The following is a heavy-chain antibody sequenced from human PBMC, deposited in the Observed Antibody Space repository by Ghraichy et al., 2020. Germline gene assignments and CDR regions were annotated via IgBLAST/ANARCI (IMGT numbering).Heavy chain of an antibody. CDR2: ISSSSSYI. V-gene: IGHV3-21*01. CDR1: GFTFSSYS. CDR3: ARDKGPSNWFDP. Sequence: ETLSLTCAASGFTFSSYSMNWVRQAPGKGLEWVSSISSSSSYIYYADSVKGRFTISRDNAKNSLYLQMNSLRAEDTAVYYCARDKGPSNWFDPWGQGTLVTVSS. J-gene: IGHJ5*02.